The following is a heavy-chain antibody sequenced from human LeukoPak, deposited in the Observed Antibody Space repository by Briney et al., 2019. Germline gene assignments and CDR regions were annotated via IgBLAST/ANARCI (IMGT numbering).Heavy chain of an antibody. V-gene: IGHV4-4*07. CDR1: GGSMSSYY. CDR3: ARGLSHSKDI. CDR2: VYTSGNT. Sequence: SETLSLTCTVSGGSMSSYYWSWIRQPAGKGLEWIGRVYTSGNTSYNPSLKSRVTMSVDTSKNQFSLKLTSVTAADTAAYYCARGLSHSKDIWGQGTMVTVSS. J-gene: IGHJ3*02.